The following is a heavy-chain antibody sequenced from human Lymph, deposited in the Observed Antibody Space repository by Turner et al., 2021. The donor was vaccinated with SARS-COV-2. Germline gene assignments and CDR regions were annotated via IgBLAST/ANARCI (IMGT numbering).Heavy chain of an antibody. J-gene: IGHJ5*02. Sequence: QQQLQQSGPGLVMPSEALSLTCAVSGGSTSSRRSYWGWRRQPRGRGLEWVESIHYSGNNYYTTSIKRRTTTSVDTTKNQFSNQLSSATAAATVMYYCALRFLEYLLHNGIDPWGQGTLVTVSS. CDR3: ALRFLEYLLHNGIDP. D-gene: IGHD3-3*01. CDR2: IHYSGNN. CDR1: GGSTSSRRSY. V-gene: IGHV4-39*01.